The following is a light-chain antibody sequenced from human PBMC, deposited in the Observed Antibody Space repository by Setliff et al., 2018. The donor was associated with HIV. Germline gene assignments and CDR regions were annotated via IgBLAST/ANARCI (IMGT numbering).Light chain of an antibody. CDR3: CSYAGNSYV. CDR2: EVS. Sequence: QSALTQPASVSGSPGQSITISCTGTSSDVGRYNLVSWYQQHPGKAPKLIIYEVSKRPSGVSNRFSGFKSGNTASLTMSGLQAEDEADYYCCSYAGNSYVFGTGTKVTVL. J-gene: IGLJ1*01. V-gene: IGLV2-23*02. CDR1: SSDVGRYNL.